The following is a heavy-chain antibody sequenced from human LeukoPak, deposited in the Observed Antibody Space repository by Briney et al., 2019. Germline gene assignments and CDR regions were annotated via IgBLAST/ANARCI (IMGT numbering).Heavy chain of an antibody. V-gene: IGHV5-51*01. J-gene: IGHJ3*02. CDR1: GYSFTSYW. Sequence: GESLKISCKGSGYSFTSYWIGWVRQMPGKGLEWMGVIFPGGSDTTYSPSFQGQVTISADRSISTAYLQWSCLKASDTALYFCARRRGDTAGGAFDIWGQGTMVTVSS. CDR2: IFPGGSDT. CDR3: ARRRGDTAGGAFDI. D-gene: IGHD2-21*02.